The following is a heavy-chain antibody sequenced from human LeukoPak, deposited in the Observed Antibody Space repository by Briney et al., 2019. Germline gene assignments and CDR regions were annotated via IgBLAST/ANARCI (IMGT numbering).Heavy chain of an antibody. CDR3: AREEQQLPGSLDY. Sequence: PGGSLRLSCAASGFTVSSTYMSWVRQPPGKGLGWVSVIYSIGSTFYADSVMGRFTVSRDNSKNTLYLQMNSLRAEDTALYYCAREEQQLPGSLDYWGQGTLVTVSS. CDR1: GFTVSSTY. J-gene: IGHJ4*02. CDR2: IYSIGST. V-gene: IGHV3-53*01. D-gene: IGHD6-13*01.